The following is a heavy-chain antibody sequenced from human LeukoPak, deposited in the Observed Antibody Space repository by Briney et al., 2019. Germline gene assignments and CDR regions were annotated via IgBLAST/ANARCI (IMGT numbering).Heavy chain of an antibody. J-gene: IGHJ6*03. Sequence: GESLKISCRGSGYSFTTYWIGWVRQMPEKGLEWMGIIFPGDSDTRYSPSFQGQVTISADKSISTAYLQWSSLKASDTAIYYCARLDLSLVYHYMDVWGKGTTDIVSS. CDR2: IFPGDSDT. CDR3: ARLDLSLVYHYMDV. V-gene: IGHV5-51*01. CDR1: GYSFTTYW. D-gene: IGHD3/OR15-3a*01.